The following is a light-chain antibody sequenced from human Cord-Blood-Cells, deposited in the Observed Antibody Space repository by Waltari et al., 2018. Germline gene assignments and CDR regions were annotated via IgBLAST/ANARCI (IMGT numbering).Light chain of an antibody. CDR1: QSVSSSY. CDR3: QQYGSSPFT. Sequence: EIVLTQSPVTLSLSPGERATLSCRASQSVSSSYLAWYQQNPGQAPRLLIYGASSRATGIPDRFSGSGSGTDFTLTISRLEPEDFAVYYCQQYGSSPFTFGPGTKVDIK. V-gene: IGKV3-20*01. J-gene: IGKJ3*01. CDR2: GAS.